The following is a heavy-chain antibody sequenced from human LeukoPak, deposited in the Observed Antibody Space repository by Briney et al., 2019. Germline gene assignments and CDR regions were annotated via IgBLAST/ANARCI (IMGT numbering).Heavy chain of an antibody. CDR3: ARDEGYYDSSGYYYDPGPLDY. D-gene: IGHD3-22*01. V-gene: IGHV3-33*01. Sequence: GGSLRLSCAASGFIFSSYGMHWVRQAPGKGLEWVAVIWYDGSNKYYADSVKGRFTISRDNSKNTLYLQMNSLRAEDTAVYYCARDEGYYDSSGYYYDPGPLDYWGQGTLVTVSS. J-gene: IGHJ4*02. CDR2: IWYDGSNK. CDR1: GFIFSSYG.